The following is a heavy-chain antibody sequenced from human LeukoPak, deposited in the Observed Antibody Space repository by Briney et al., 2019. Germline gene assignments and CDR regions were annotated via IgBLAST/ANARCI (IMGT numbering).Heavy chain of an antibody. CDR2: INHSGST. Sequence: PSETLSLTCAVYGGSFSDNYWSWIRQPPGKGLEWIGEINHSGSTNYNPSLKSRVTMSVDTSKNQFSLKLSSVTAADTAVYYCASYAGFGEYWYFDLWGRGTLVTVSS. V-gene: IGHV4-34*01. J-gene: IGHJ2*01. D-gene: IGHD3-10*01. CDR3: ASYAGFGEYWYFDL. CDR1: GGSFSDNY.